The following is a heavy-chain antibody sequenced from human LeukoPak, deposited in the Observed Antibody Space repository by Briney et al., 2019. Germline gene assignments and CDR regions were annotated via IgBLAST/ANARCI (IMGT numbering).Heavy chain of an antibody. CDR3: ARLHFGYCSSTSCGY. V-gene: IGHV4-34*01. CDR1: GGSFSGYY. CDR2: INHSGST. Sequence: SETLSLTCAVYGGSFSGYYWSWLRQPPGKGREWIGEINHSGSTNYNPSLKSRVTISVDTSKNQFSLKLSSVTAADPAVYYCARLHFGYCSSTSCGYWGQGTLATVSS. J-gene: IGHJ4*02. D-gene: IGHD2-2*03.